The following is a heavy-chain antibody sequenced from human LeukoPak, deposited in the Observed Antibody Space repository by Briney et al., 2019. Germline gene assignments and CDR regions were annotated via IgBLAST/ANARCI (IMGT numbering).Heavy chain of an antibody. V-gene: IGHV4-34*01. CDR2: INHSGST. CDR3: ARVGGRVVRYKNWFDP. D-gene: IGHD3-16*01. J-gene: IGHJ5*02. CDR1: GGSFSGYY. Sequence: ASETLSLTCAVYGGSFSGYYWSWIRQPPGKGLEWIGEINHSGSTNYNPSLKSRVTISVDTSKNQFSLKLSSVTAADTAVYYCARVGGRVVRYKNWFDPWGQGTLVTVSS.